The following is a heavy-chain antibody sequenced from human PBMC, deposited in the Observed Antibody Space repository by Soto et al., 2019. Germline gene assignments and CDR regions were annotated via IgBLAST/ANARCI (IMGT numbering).Heavy chain of an antibody. Sequence: QVQLQESGPGVVKPSGTLSLTCAVSGGSVSSDYWWSWVRLPPGKGLEWIGEIYHSGRTNYNPSLKNRVTITLDKSKDPLSLVFDPVTAAGPAVYYRARNRPAYWGNFGFRGQGTLVTVSS. CDR1: GGSVSSDYW. J-gene: IGHJ4*02. D-gene: IGHD3-16*01. CDR3: ARNRPAYWGNFGF. V-gene: IGHV4-4*02. CDR2: IYHSGRT.